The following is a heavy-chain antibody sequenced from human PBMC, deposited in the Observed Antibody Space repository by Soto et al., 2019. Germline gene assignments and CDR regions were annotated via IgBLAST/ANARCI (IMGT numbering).Heavy chain of an antibody. CDR1: GFTFSTYW. CDR2: IQEDGSKS. D-gene: IGHD3-10*01. V-gene: IGHV3-7*01. J-gene: IGHJ4*02. CDR3: ARDEGVSVDTYRLDL. Sequence: EVQLVESGGGLVQPGGSLRLSCAASGFTFSTYWMSWVRQAPGKGLEWLANIQEDGSKSNYLDSVKGRFTISRDNAKNSLYLQMDSLRDEDTAVYYSARDEGVSVDTYRLDLWGQGTLVTVSP.